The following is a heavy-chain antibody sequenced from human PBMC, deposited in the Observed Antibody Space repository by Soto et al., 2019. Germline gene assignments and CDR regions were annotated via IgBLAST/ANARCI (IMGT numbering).Heavy chain of an antibody. D-gene: IGHD5-12*01. Sequence: GGSLRLSCAASGFTFSSYGMHWVRQAPGKGLEWVAVIWYDGSNKYYADSVKGRFTISRDNSKNTLYLQMNSLRAEDTAVYYCARDGDGYNTNLDYWGQGTLVTVSS. V-gene: IGHV3-33*01. CDR2: IWYDGSNK. J-gene: IGHJ4*02. CDR3: ARDGDGYNTNLDY. CDR1: GFTFSSYG.